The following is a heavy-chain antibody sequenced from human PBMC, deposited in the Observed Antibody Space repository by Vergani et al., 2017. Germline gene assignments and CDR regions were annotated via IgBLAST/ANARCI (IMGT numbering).Heavy chain of an antibody. CDR3: ARVDDCSSTSCYVGYYYYGMDV. Sequence: QVQLVESGGGLVKPGGSLRLSCAASVFTFSDYYMSWIRQAPGRGLEWVSYISSSGSTIYYAVSVKGRFTISRDNDKNSLYLQMNSLRAEDTAVYYCARVDDCSSTSCYVGYYYYGMDVWGQ. D-gene: IGHD2-2*01. CDR1: VFTFSDYY. V-gene: IGHV3-11*04. J-gene: IGHJ6*02. CDR2: ISSSGSTI.